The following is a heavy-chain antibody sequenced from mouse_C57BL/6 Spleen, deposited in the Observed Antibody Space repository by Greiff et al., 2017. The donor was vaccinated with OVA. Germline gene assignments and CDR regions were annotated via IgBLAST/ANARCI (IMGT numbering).Heavy chain of an antibody. J-gene: IGHJ3*01. V-gene: IGHV1-15*01. CDR1: GYTFPDYE. D-gene: IGHD2-3*01. CDR2: IDPETGGT. Sequence: VQLQQSGAELVRPGASVTLSCKASGYTFPDYEMHWVKQTPVHGLEWIGAIDPETGGTAYNQKFKGKAILTADKSSSTAYMELRSLTSEDSAVYYCTKIDGYMAWFAYWGQGTLVTVSA. CDR3: TKIDGYMAWFAY.